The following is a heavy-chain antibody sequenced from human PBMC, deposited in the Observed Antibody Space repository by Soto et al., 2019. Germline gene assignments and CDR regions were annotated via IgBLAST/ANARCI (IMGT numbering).Heavy chain of an antibody. V-gene: IGHV4-34*01. D-gene: IGHD3-10*01. CDR2: ISRSGST. CDR1: GGSLGGFH. Sequence: QVQLQQWGAGLLKPSETLSLTCAVSGGSLGGFHWSWIRQPPGKGLEWIGEISRSGSTNYGPSLKSRVTMSMDTSRNQVSLNLSSVTDADTAVYYCAQGRTAALIETRLFRVLFDLWGHGNLVTVSS. CDR3: AQGRTAALIETRLFRVLFDL. J-gene: IGHJ4*01.